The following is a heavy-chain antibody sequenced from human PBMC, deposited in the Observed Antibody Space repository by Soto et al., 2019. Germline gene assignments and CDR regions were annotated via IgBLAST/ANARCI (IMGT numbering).Heavy chain of an antibody. J-gene: IGHJ3*01. CDR3: ARGNALDV. CDR2: INHSGST. CDR1: GGSFSGHY. Sequence: SETLSLTCAVYGGSFSGHYWSWIRQPPGKGLEWIGEINHSGSTNNNPSLKSRVTISVDTSKNQFSLKLSSMTPEDTAVYYCARGNALDVWGQGTVVTVSS. V-gene: IGHV4-34*01.